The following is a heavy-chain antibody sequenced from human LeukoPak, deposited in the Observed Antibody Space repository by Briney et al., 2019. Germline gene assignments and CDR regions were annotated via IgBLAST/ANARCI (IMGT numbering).Heavy chain of an antibody. CDR1: GFTFSNYV. Sequence: GGSLRLSCAAPGFTFSNYVMHWVRQAPGKGLEYVSAISSDGRNTYYANSVKGRFTISRDNSRNTLYLQMGSLRAEDMAVYYCARVRNYDFWSGYDSWGQGTLVTVSS. J-gene: IGHJ4*02. V-gene: IGHV3-64*01. CDR2: ISSDGRNT. D-gene: IGHD3-3*01. CDR3: ARVRNYDFWSGYDS.